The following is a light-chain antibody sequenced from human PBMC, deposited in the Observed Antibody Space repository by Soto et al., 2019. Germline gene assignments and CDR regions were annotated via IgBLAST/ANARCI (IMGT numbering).Light chain of an antibody. CDR3: HQRQSWPRT. CDR2: GAS. Sequence: IVLTQSPGTLSLSPGERATLSCRASQSVSSSYLAWYQQKPGQAPRLLIYGASSRATGIPARFSGSGSGTDYTLTISSLEPEDSAVYYCHQRQSWPRTFGQGTKVDIK. CDR1: QSVSSSY. V-gene: IGKV3-20*01. J-gene: IGKJ1*01.